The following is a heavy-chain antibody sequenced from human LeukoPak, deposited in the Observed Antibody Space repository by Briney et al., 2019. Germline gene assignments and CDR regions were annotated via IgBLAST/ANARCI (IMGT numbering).Heavy chain of an antibody. CDR1: GFTFSSFH. CDR3: ATDYYNSSGYYTGSY. Sequence: GGSLRLSCAASGFTFSSFHINWVRQAPGKGLEWLSYISHDSTTIYYADSVKGRFTISRDNAKNSLYLQMNSLRAEDTAVYHCATDYYNSSGYYTGSYWGQGTLVTVSS. CDR2: ISHDSTTI. V-gene: IGHV3-48*01. J-gene: IGHJ4*02. D-gene: IGHD3-22*01.